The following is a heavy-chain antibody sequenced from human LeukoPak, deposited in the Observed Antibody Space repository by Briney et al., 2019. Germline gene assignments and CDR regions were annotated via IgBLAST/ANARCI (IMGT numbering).Heavy chain of an antibody. Sequence: GGSLRLSCAASGFTFSSYWMSWVRQAPGKGLEWVANIKKDGSEKYYVDSVKGRFTISRDNAKNSLYLQMDSLRAEDTAVYYCARDLYRIVVVPHYFDYWGQGTLVTVSS. CDR2: IKKDGSEK. CDR3: ARDLYRIVVVPHYFDY. V-gene: IGHV3-7*01. CDR1: GFTFSSYW. D-gene: IGHD3-22*01. J-gene: IGHJ4*02.